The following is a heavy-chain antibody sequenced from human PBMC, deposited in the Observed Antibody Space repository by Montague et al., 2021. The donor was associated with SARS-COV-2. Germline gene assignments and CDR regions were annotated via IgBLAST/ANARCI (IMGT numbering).Heavy chain of an antibody. J-gene: IGHJ5*02. CDR1: GGSISSGSYF. D-gene: IGHD6-13*01. CDR3: ARGAGIAATGLNWCDP. V-gene: IGHV4-61*09. Sequence: TLSLICTVSGGSISSGSYFWSWIRQPAGKGLEWIGHIYTSGSTNYNPSLKSRVTISVDTSKNQFSLKLSSVTAADTAVYYCARGAGIAATGLNWCDPWGQGTLVTVSS. CDR2: IYTSGST.